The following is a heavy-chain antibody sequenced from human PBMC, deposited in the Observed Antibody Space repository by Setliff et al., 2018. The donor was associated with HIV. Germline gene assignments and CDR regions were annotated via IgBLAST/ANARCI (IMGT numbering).Heavy chain of an antibody. V-gene: IGHV4-34*01. Sequence: SETLSLTCAVYGGSFSGYYWSWIRQPPRKRLEWIGELNDSGGTNYNPSLKSRVTMSLDTSKNQFSLRLSSVTAADTAVYYCATGVTMAPDFWGQGTLVTVSS. D-gene: IGHD2-8*01. CDR3: ATGVTMAPDF. CDR1: GGSFSGYY. CDR2: LNDSGGT. J-gene: IGHJ4*02.